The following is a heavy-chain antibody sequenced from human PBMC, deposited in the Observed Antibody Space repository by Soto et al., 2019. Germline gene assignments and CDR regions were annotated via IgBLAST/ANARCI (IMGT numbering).Heavy chain of an antibody. J-gene: IGHJ3*02. CDR2: ISAYNGNT. D-gene: IGHD2-2*01. V-gene: IGHV1-18*01. CDR1: GYTFTSYG. CDR3: ARAIVVVPAAIGMQDAFDI. Sequence: QVQLVQSGAEVMKPGASVKVSCKASGYTFTSYGISWVRQAPGQVLEWMGWISAYNGNTNYAQKLQGRVTMTTDTSTSTAYMELRSLRSDDTAVYYCARAIVVVPAAIGMQDAFDIWGQGTMVTVSS.